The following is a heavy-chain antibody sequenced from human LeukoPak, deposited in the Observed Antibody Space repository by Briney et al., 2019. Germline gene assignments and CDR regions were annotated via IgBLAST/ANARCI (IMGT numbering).Heavy chain of an antibody. V-gene: IGHV5-51*01. Sequence: GESLQISCKGSGYSFTSYWIGWVRQMPGKGLEWMGIIYPGDSDTRYSPSFQGQVTISADKSISTAYLQWSSLKASDTAMYYCARRYCSSTSCYRHFDYWGQGTLVTVSS. D-gene: IGHD2-2*01. J-gene: IGHJ4*02. CDR2: IYPGDSDT. CDR1: GYSFTSYW. CDR3: ARRYCSSTSCYRHFDY.